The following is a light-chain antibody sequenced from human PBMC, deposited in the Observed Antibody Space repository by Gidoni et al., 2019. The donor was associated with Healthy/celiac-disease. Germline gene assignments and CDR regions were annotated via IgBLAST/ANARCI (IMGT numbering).Light chain of an antibody. CDR1: SSDVGGYNY. CDR2: EVS. Sequence: QSDLTQPASVSGSPGQSNTISCTGTSSDVGGYNYVSWYQQHPGKAPKLMIYEVSNRPSGVSNRFSGSKSGNTASLTISGLQAEDEADYYCSSYTSSSTQVFGGGTKLTVL. V-gene: IGLV2-14*01. CDR3: SSYTSSSTQV. J-gene: IGLJ2*01.